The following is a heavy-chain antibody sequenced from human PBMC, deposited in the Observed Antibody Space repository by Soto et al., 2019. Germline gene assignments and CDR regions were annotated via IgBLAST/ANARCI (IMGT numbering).Heavy chain of an antibody. D-gene: IGHD3-9*01. CDR2: IKSKTDGGTT. Sequence: GGSLRLSCAASGFTFSNAWMSWVRQAPGKGLEWVGRIKSKTDGGTTDYAAPVKGRFTISRDDSKNTLYLQMNSLKTEDTAVIYCTTAPHLLEYFAFGNIWGKGKMVPVSS. CDR3: TTAPHLLEYFAFGNI. V-gene: IGHV3-15*01. CDR1: GFTFSNAW. J-gene: IGHJ3*02.